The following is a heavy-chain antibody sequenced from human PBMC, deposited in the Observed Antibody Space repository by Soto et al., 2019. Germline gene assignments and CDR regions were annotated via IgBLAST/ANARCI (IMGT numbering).Heavy chain of an antibody. D-gene: IGHD1-26*01. CDR3: PRHGITLSYYDAFDI. Sequence: SETLSLTCTVAGGSISSSRCHWGWSRQPPGKGMESMASSKYIGTTLYHTSLKSRGTLAGDTSKNQLALKLRSATAAETAVYYCPRHGITLSYYDAFDIWRQGTMVX. CDR2: SKYIGTT. J-gene: IGHJ3*02. CDR1: GGSISSSRCH. V-gene: IGHV4-39*01.